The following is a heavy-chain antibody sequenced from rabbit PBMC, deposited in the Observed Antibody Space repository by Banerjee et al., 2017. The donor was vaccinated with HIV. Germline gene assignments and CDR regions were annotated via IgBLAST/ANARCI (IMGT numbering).Heavy chain of an antibody. CDR1: GSDISGYA. CDR3: ARTYYIYLSGFSAFDP. V-gene: IGHV1S45*01. D-gene: IGHD1-1*01. Sequence: QQQLEESGGGLVQPGGSLKLSCKGSGSDISGYAISWVRQAPGKGLEWIGCIDAGDGNTYYASWAKGRFTISKPSSTTVTLKMTSLTAADTATYFCARTYYIYLSGFSAFDPWGPGTLVTVS. J-gene: IGHJ2*01. CDR2: IDAGDGNT.